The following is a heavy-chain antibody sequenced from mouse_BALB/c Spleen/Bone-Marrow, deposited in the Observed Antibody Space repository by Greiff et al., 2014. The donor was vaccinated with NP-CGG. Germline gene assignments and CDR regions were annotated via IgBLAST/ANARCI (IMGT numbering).Heavy chain of an antibody. CDR1: GYTFTSYW. CDR2: INPSNGRT. CDR3: ARWGITLAY. V-gene: IGHV1S81*02. J-gene: IGHJ3*01. Sequence: ESGAELMKPGASVKLSCKASGYTFTSYWMHWVKQRPGQGLEWIGEINPSNGRTNYNEKFKSKATLTVDKSSSTAYMQLSSLTSEDSAVYYCARWGITLAYWGQGTLVTVSA. D-gene: IGHD2-4*01.